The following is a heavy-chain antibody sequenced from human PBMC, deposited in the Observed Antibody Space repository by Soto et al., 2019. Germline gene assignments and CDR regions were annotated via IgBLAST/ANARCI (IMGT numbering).Heavy chain of an antibody. J-gene: IGHJ4*02. CDR3: AKRVAARPLAY. CDR2: ISGSGGST. D-gene: IGHD6-6*01. Sequence: EVPLLESGGGLVQPGGSLRLSGAASGFTFSSYAMSWVRQAPGKGLEWVSAISGSGGSTYYADSVKGRFTISRDNSKNTLYLQMNSLRAEDTAVYYCAKRVAARPLAYWGQGTLVTVSS. CDR1: GFTFSSYA. V-gene: IGHV3-23*01.